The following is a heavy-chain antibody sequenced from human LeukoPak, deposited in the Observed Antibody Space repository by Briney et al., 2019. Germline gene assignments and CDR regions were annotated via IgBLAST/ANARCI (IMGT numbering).Heavy chain of an antibody. J-gene: IGHJ4*02. V-gene: IGHV1-24*01. CDR2: FDPEDGET. Sequence: ASVTVSCKVSGYTLTELSMHWVRQAPGKGLEWMGGFDPEDGETIYAQKFQGRVTMTEDTSTDTAYKELSSLRSEDTAVYYCATQTLHTAMAFDYWGQGTLVTVSS. CDR3: ATQTLHTAMAFDY. CDR1: GYTLTELS. D-gene: IGHD5-18*01.